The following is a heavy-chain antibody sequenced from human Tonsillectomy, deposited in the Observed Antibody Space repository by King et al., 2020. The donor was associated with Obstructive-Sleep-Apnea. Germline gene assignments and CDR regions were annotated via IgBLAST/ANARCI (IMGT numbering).Heavy chain of an antibody. Sequence: VQLVESGGGLVQPGRSLRLSCEASGFTFDSYSMNWVRQAPGKGLEWVSSISGSGGSTFYADSVKGRFTISRDTSENTLYLQMNTLRAEDTAIYYCAKTKFPERQRSFSPPGNMDVWGQGTTVTVSS. V-gene: IGHV3-23*04. D-gene: IGHD5-12*01. CDR2: ISGSGGST. CDR1: GFTFDSYS. CDR3: AKTKFPERQRSFSPPGNMDV. J-gene: IGHJ6*02.